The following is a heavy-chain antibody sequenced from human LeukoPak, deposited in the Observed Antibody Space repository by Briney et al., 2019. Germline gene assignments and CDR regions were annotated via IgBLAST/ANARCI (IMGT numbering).Heavy chain of an antibody. CDR1: GGSISSGGYS. CDR2: IYCSGST. D-gene: IGHD6-13*01. V-gene: IGHV4-31*03. J-gene: IGHJ1*01. CDR3: ARGPGIAAAGRIEYFQH. Sequence: SESLSLTCTVSGGSISSGGYSWSWIRQHPGKGLEWIGYIYCSGSTYYNPSLKSRVTISVDTSKNQFSLKLSSVTAADTAVYYCARGPGIAAAGRIEYFQHWGQGTLVTVSS.